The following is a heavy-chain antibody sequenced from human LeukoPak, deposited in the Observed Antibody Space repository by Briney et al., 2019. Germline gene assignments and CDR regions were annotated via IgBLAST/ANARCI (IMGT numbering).Heavy chain of an antibody. D-gene: IGHD1-14*01. CDR1: GGSISNSSYY. CDR3: ARQPGFDY. Sequence: SETLSLTCTVSGGSISNSSYYWGWIRQPPGKGLEWIGSIYYSGSTYYNPSLKSRVTISVDTSKNQFSLKLSSVTAADTAVYYCARQPGFDYWGQGTLVTVSS. V-gene: IGHV4-39*01. CDR2: IYYSGST. J-gene: IGHJ4*02.